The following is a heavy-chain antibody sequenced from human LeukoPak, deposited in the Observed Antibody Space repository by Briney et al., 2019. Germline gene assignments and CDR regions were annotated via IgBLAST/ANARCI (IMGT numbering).Heavy chain of an antibody. CDR1: GGSISSYY. CDR2: IYYSGGT. CDR3: ARVNGVRVGYSYGYTFDY. D-gene: IGHD5-18*01. Sequence: PSETLSLTCTVSGGSISSYYWTWIRQPPGKGLGLEWIGYIYYSGGTNYNPSLKSRVTISIDTSKNQFSLKLSSVTAADTAVYYCARVNGVRVGYSYGYTFDYWGQGTLVTVSS. V-gene: IGHV4-59*08. J-gene: IGHJ4*02.